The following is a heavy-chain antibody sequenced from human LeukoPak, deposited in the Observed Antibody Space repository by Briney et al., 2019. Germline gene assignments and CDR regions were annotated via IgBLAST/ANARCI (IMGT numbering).Heavy chain of an antibody. J-gene: IGHJ4*02. Sequence: GASLKISCQGSGYSFTSYWISWVRQLPGKGLEWMGRIDPSDSYTNYSPSFQGHVTISADKSISTAYLQWSSLKASDTAMYYCARQNTPAYCGGDCYFFKDYWGQGTLVTVSS. CDR2: IDPSDSYT. CDR3: ARQNTPAYCGGDCYFFKDY. D-gene: IGHD2-21*02. V-gene: IGHV5-10-1*01. CDR1: GYSFTSYW.